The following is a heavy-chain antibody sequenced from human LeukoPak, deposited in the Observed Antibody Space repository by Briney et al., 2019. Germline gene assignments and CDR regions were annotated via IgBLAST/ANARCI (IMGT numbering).Heavy chain of an antibody. D-gene: IGHD3/OR15-3a*01. CDR3: VKDLSASVDWSMDY. V-gene: IGHV3-23*01. CDR1: GFTFSSYA. CDR2: ISGSGDNT. J-gene: IGHJ4*02. Sequence: WGSLRRSGAASGFTFSSYARRWVRQGPGNGLEGVSVISGSGDNTYYADSVQGQFTISRDNSKNMLYLQMKSLRAEEKAVYYCVKDLSASVDWSMDYWAQGTLLRVSS.